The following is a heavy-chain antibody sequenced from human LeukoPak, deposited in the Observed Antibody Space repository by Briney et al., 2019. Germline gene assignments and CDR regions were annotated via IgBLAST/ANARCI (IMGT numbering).Heavy chain of an antibody. CDR3: ARDVSIAAPPDY. V-gene: IGHV3-30*02. CDR1: GFTFSSYG. CDR2: IRYDGSNK. D-gene: IGHD6-13*01. J-gene: IGHJ4*02. Sequence: GGSLRLSCAASGFTFSSYGMRWVRQAPGKGLEWVAFIRYDGSNKYYADSVKGRFTISRDNSKNTLYLQMNSLRAEDTAVYYCARDVSIAAPPDYWGQGTLVTVSS.